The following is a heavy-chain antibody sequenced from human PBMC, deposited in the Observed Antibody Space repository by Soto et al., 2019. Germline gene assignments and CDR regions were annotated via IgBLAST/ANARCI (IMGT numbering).Heavy chain of an antibody. D-gene: IGHD6-13*01. CDR1: GLTFRSFT. CDR2: ISSNSAYI. J-gene: IGHJ5*02. V-gene: IGHV3-21*01. Sequence: GSLRLSCAASGLTFRSFTMNWVRQAPGKGLEWFSTISSNSAYIYYTDALRGRFTISRDNAKNSLHLQMNSLRAEDTAVYYCTRDASRDSSARGWFDPWGPGTLVTVSS. CDR3: TRDASRDSSARGWFDP.